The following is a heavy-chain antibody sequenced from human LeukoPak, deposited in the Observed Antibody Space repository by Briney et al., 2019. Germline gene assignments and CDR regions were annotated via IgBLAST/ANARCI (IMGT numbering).Heavy chain of an antibody. D-gene: IGHD3-22*01. J-gene: IGHJ4*02. V-gene: IGHV3-48*03. CDR2: ISSSGSTI. Sequence: GGSLRLSCAASGFTFSSYEMNWVRQAPGKGLEWVSCISSSGSTIYYADSVKGRFTISRDNAKNSLYLQMNSLRAEDTAVYYCARDRGGYYDIDYWGQGTLVTVSS. CDR3: ARDRGGYYDIDY. CDR1: GFTFSSYE.